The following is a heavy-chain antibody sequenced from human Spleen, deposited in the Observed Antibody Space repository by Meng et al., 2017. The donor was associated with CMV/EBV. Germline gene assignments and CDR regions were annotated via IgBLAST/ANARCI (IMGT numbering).Heavy chain of an antibody. Sequence: GESLKISCTASGLTFSSYGMSWVRQAPGKGLEWVSSIGATDGGTYYADSVKGRFAISRDNAKYTLYLQMNSLRAEDTAVYYCAKYSAVGERLYYFDYWGQGTLVTVSS. V-gene: IGHV3-23*01. CDR1: GLTFSSYG. J-gene: IGHJ4*02. CDR3: AKYSAVGERLYYFDY. D-gene: IGHD2-21*01. CDR2: IGATDGGT.